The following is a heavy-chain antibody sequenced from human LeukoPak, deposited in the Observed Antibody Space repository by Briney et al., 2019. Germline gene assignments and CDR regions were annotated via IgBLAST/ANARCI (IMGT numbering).Heavy chain of an antibody. CDR3: ARAATTGLYYYYYGMDV. CDR2: INWNGGST. Sequence: GGSLRLSCAASGFTFDDYGMSWVRQAPGKGLEWVSGINWNGGSTGYADSVKGRFTISRDNSKNTLYLQMNSLRAEDTAVYYCARAATTGLYYYYYGMDVWGQGTTVTVSS. J-gene: IGHJ6*02. V-gene: IGHV3-20*04. CDR1: GFTFDDYG. D-gene: IGHD6-25*01.